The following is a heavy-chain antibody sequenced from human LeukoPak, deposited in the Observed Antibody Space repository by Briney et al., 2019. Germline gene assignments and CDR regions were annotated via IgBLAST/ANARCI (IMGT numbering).Heavy chain of an antibody. CDR1: GFTVSNNY. D-gene: IGHD6-6*01. CDR2: IYSGGAT. J-gene: IGHJ4*02. V-gene: IGHV3-66*01. Sequence: PGGSLRLSCAASGFTVSNNYMRWVRQVPGKGLEWVSLIYSGGATFYADAVKGRFTISRGGSKNTLYLQMNSLRAEDTAVYYCARDPPAVAANTYGWGQGTLVTVSS. CDR3: ARDPPAVAANTYG.